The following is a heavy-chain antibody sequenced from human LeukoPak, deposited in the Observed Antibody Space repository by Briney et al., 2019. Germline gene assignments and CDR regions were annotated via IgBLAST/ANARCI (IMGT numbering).Heavy chain of an antibody. CDR1: GYSFTSYR. D-gene: IGHD3-10*01. Sequence: GESLKISCKGSGYSFTSYRIGWVRQMPGKGLEWMGIIYPGDSDTRYSPSFQGQVTISADKSITTAYLQWSSLKASDTAMYYCARPYYDSGSYLRYWGQGTLVTVSS. CDR3: ARPYYDSGSYLRY. V-gene: IGHV5-51*01. CDR2: IYPGDSDT. J-gene: IGHJ4*02.